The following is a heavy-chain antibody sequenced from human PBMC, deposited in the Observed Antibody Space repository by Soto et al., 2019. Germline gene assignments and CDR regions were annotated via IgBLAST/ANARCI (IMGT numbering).Heavy chain of an antibody. J-gene: IGHJ4*02. D-gene: IGHD2-21*01. V-gene: IGHV3-21*01. CDR2: ISGGSSYI. CDR3: ARARGCSDINCYGVGDF. Sequence: EVQLVESGGGLVQPGGSLRLSCAASGFTFGSYSMNWVRQAPGKGLEWVSSISGGSSYIYYADSVKGRFTISRDNAKNALYLQMNSLRAEDTAVYYCARARGCSDINCYGVGDFWGQGTLVTVSS. CDR1: GFTFGSYS.